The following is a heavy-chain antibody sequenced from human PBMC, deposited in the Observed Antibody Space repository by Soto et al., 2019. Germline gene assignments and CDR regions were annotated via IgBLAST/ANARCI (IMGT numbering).Heavy chain of an antibody. D-gene: IGHD6-13*01. CDR2: FDPEDGET. V-gene: IGHV1-24*01. Sequence: ASVKVSCKVSGYTLTELSMHWVRQAPGKGLEWMGGFDPEDGETIYAQKFQGRATMTEDTSTDTAYMELSSLRSEDTAVYYWATLPYSSTPRHWFDPWGQGTLVTVSS. CDR1: GYTLTELS. CDR3: ATLPYSSTPRHWFDP. J-gene: IGHJ5*02.